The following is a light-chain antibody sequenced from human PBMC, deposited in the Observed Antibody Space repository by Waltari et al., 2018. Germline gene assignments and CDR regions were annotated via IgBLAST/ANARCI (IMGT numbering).Light chain of an antibody. CDR3: GTWDSSLSGAV. J-gene: IGLJ7*01. Sequence: QSVLTPPPSVSAAPGQRVTLSCSGGSPNIGNNYVSWYRPFPGTAPKLLFHENTERPAGIPGRFSGSKSGTSATLDITGLQAGDEADYYCGTWDSSLSGAVFGGGTHLTVL. V-gene: IGLV1-51*02. CDR2: ENT. CDR1: SPNIGNNY.